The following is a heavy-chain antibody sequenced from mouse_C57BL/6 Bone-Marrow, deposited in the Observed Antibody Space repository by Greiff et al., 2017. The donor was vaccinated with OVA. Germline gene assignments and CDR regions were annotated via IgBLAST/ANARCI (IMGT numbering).Heavy chain of an antibody. CDR2: IDPSDSYT. CDR1: GYTFTSYW. D-gene: IGHD1-1*01. V-gene: IGHV1-50*01. Sequence: QVQLQQPGAELVKPGASVKLSCKASGYTFTSYWMQWVKQRPVQGLEWIGEIDPSDSYTNYNQKFNGKTTLTVDTSSSTAYMQLSSLTSEDSAVYYCAREGRLLLFFDYWGQGTTLTVSS. J-gene: IGHJ2*01. CDR3: AREGRLLLFFDY.